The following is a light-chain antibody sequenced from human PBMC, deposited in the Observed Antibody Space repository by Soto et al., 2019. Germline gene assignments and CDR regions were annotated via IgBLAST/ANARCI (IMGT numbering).Light chain of an antibody. Sequence: NFMLTQPHSVSESPGKTATISCTRSSGSIASNYVQWYQQRPGSAPTTVIYEDNQRPSGVPDRFSGSIDRSSNSASLTISGLKTEDEADYYCQSYDSSNQGVFGTGTKLTV. CDR1: SGSIASNY. V-gene: IGLV6-57*03. CDR2: EDN. J-gene: IGLJ1*01. CDR3: QSYDSSNQGV.